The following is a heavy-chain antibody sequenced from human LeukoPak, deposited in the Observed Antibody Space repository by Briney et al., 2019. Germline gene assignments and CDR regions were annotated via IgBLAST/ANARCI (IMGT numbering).Heavy chain of an antibody. D-gene: IGHD5-18*01. CDR2: TYYRSKWYN. CDR3: ARETAMVWIFYYYYYYMDV. CDR1: GDSDSSNSAA. Sequence: PSQTLSLTCAISGDSDSSNSAAWNWIRQSPSRGLEWLGRTYYRSKWYNDYAVSVKSRITINPDTSKNQFSLQLNSVTPEDTAVYYCARETAMVWIFYYYYYYMDVWGKGTTVTVSS. V-gene: IGHV6-1*01. J-gene: IGHJ6*03.